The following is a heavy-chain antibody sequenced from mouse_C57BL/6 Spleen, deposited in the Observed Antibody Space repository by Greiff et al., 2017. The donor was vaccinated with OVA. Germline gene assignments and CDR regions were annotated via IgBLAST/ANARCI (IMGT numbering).Heavy chain of an antibody. J-gene: IGHJ2*01. V-gene: IGHV2-9-1*01. CDR3: ARNYGGSSPYFDY. CDR1: GFSLTSYA. CDR2: IWTGGGT. Sequence: VKLMESGPGLVAPSQSLSITCTVSGFSLTSYAISWVRQPPGKGLEWLGVIWTGGGTNYNSALKSRLSISKDNSKSQVFLKMNSLQTDDTARYYCARNYGGSSPYFDYWGQGTTLTVSS. D-gene: IGHD1-1*01.